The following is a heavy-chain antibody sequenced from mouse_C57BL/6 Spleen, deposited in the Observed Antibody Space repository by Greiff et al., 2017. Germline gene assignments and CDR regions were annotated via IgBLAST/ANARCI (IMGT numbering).Heavy chain of an antibody. CDR2: IYPGDGDT. CDR3: ARGPSYYGSSYGWYFDV. CDR1: GYAFSSSW. D-gene: IGHD1-1*01. J-gene: IGHJ1*03. V-gene: IGHV1-82*01. Sequence: QVQLQQSGPELVKPGASVKISCKASGYAFSSSWMNWVKQRPGKGLEWIGRIYPGDGDTNYNGKFKGKATLTADKSSSTAYMQLSSLTSEDSAVYFCARGPSYYGSSYGWYFDVWGTGTTVTVSS.